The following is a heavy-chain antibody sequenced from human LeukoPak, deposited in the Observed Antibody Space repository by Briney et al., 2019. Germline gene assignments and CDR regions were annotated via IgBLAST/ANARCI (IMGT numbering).Heavy chain of an antibody. V-gene: IGHV1-3*01. D-gene: IGHD5-12*01. CDR3: ARGGYGADFDY. Sequence: ASVKVSCKASGYTFTSYAMHWVRQAPGQRLEWMGWINAGNGNTKYSQKFQGRVTITADESTSTAYMELSSLRSEDTAVYYCARGGYGADFDYWGQGTLVTVSS. CDR2: INAGNGNT. J-gene: IGHJ4*02. CDR1: GYTFTSYA.